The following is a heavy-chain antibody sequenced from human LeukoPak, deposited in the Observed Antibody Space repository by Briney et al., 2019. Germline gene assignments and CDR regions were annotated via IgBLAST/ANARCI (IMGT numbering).Heavy chain of an antibody. CDR1: GFTFRSFS. CDR3: AKDFAVAAYFDY. Sequence: GVSLRLSCAAAGFTFRSFSMNWVRQARGKGLEWVSGITGNGATTYYADSVKGRFTISRDNSKNTLYLQLNSMRAEDTAIYYCAKDFAVAAYFDYWGQGTLITVSS. V-gene: IGHV3-23*01. D-gene: IGHD6-19*01. J-gene: IGHJ4*02. CDR2: ITGNGATT.